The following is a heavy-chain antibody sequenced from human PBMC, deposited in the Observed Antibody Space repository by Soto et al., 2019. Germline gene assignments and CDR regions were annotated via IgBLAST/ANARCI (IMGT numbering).Heavy chain of an antibody. CDR3: ARDDGVVLMGEYYYYGMDV. Sequence: QVQRVQSGAEVKKPGASVKVSCKASGYTFTSYAMHWVRQAPGQRLEWMGWINAGNGNTKYSQKFQGRVTITRDTSASTAYMELSSLRSEDTAVYYCARDDGVVLMGEYYYYGMDVWGQGTTVTVSS. CDR2: INAGNGNT. CDR1: GYTFTSYA. V-gene: IGHV1-3*01. D-gene: IGHD2-2*01. J-gene: IGHJ6*02.